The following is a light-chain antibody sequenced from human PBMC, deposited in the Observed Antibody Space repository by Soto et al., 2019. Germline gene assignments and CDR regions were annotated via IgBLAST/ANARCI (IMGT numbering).Light chain of an antibody. CDR1: QSISNY. CDR2: AAT. V-gene: IGKV1-39*01. J-gene: IGKJ3*01. Sequence: DLQMTQSPSSLSASVGDRVTITCRASQSISNYLNWYQQKPGKAPKLLIYAATSLQSGVPFRFSGSGSGTDFTLTISSLQPEDFATYICQQSYTTPRDFTFGPGTKVDIK. CDR3: QQSYTTPRDFT.